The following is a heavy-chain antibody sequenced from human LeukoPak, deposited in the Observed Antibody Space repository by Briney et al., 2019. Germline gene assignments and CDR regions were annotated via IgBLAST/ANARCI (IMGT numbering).Heavy chain of an antibody. J-gene: IGHJ4*02. CDR1: GGSISSYY. CDR3: AREGYCTNGVCPDY. V-gene: IGHV4-59*01. D-gene: IGHD2-8*01. CDR2: IYYGGST. Sequence: SETLSLTCTVSGGSISSYYWSWIRQPPGKGLEWIGYIYYGGSTNYNPSLKSRVTISVDTSKNQFSLRLSSVTAADTAVYYCAREGYCTNGVCPDYWGQGTLVTVSS.